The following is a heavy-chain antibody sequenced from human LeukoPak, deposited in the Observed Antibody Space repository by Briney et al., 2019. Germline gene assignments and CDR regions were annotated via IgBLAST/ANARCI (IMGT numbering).Heavy chain of an antibody. CDR2: ISDNGGTT. CDR1: GITLSNYG. J-gene: IGHJ4*02. Sequence: GGSLRLSCAVSGITLSNYGMSWVRQAPGNGLEWVAGISDNGGTTKYADSVKGRFTLSRDNPKNTLYLQMNSLRAEDTAVYFCAKRGVVIRVILVGFHKEANYFDSWGQGALVTVSS. D-gene: IGHD3-22*01. V-gene: IGHV3-23*01. CDR3: AKRGVVIRVILVGFHKEANYFDS.